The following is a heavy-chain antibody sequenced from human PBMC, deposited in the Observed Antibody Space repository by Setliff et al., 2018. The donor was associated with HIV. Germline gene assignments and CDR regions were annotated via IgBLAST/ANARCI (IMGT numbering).Heavy chain of an antibody. D-gene: IGHD2-21*01. CDR2: LNPRSGGS. CDR3: AASADGDCATTSCTNWFDP. CDR1: GYTFSGYY. Sequence: ASVKVSCKASGYTFSGYYIHWVRQAPGQGLEWMGWLNPRSGGSDYAQRFQGRVTMTRDTSISTAYLQLSSLNVDDTAMYFCAASADGDCATTSCTNWFDPWGQGTLVTVSS. V-gene: IGHV1-2*02. J-gene: IGHJ5*02.